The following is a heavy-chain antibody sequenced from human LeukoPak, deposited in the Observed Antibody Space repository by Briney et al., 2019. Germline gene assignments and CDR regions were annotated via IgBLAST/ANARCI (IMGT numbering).Heavy chain of an antibody. Sequence: HPGGSLRLSCAASGFTFSSYWMHWVRQAPGKGLVWVSRISSDGSSTSYADSVKGRFTISRDNAKKTLYLQMNSVRAEDTAVYYCARGGYAPNDYWGQGTLVTVSS. V-gene: IGHV3-74*01. D-gene: IGHD2-2*01. CDR3: ARGGYAPNDY. CDR1: GFTFSSYW. CDR2: ISSDGSST. J-gene: IGHJ4*02.